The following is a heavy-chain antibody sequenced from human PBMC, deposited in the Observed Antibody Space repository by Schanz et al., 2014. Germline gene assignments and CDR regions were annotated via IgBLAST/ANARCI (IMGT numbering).Heavy chain of an antibody. CDR2: INPSGGST. J-gene: IGHJ4*02. D-gene: IGHD4-17*01. V-gene: IGHV1-46*01. CDR1: GGTFSSFG. Sequence: QLQLVQSGAEVKKPGSSVKVSCKLSGGTFSSFGINWVRQAPGQRLEWMGMINPSGGSTIYAQKFQGRVTMTRDTSTSTAYMELSNLRSQDTAVYYCARGYGGSPTDFWGQGTLVTVSS. CDR3: ARGYGGSPTDF.